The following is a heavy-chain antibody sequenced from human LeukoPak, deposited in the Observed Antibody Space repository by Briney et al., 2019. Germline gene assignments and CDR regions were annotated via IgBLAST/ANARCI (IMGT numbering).Heavy chain of an antibody. CDR3: ARETEDWFGDLLSYFDY. CDR1: GYSIRNSYS. D-gene: IGHD3-10*01. CDR2: IYHRGNT. V-gene: IGHV4-38-2*02. Sequence: SETLSLTCTVSGYSIRNSYSWGWIRQSPGKGLEWVGTIYHRGNTYYNPSLQSRVTVSIDTSKNQFSLRLSSVTAADTAVYYCARETEDWFGDLLSYFDYWGRGLLVSVSS. J-gene: IGHJ4*02.